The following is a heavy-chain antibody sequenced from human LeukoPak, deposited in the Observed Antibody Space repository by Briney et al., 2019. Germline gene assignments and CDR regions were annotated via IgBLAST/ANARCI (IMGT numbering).Heavy chain of an antibody. J-gene: IGHJ4*02. V-gene: IGHV3-7*01. Sequence: GGSLRLSCSASGFTFSGYCMTWVRQAPGKGLEWVANINQDGSERYYVDSVKGRFTISRDNAKNSLYLQINSLRADDTAVYYCARVLVDYGQRDYWGQGTLVIVSS. CDR1: GFTFSGYC. D-gene: IGHD4-17*01. CDR2: INQDGSER. CDR3: ARVLVDYGQRDY.